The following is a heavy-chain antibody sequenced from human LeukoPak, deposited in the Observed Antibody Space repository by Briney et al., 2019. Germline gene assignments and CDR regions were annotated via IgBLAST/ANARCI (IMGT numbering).Heavy chain of an antibody. D-gene: IGHD3-22*01. Sequence: AGSLRLSCAASGFTFSNYSMNWVRQAPGKGLEWVSFNSSSSRHILYRVSVKGRCHISRDNAKNSLYLQMNSLRAEDTAVYYCAREGANYYDSSGYCPEGVDYWGQGTLVTVSS. CDR2: NSSSSRHI. V-gene: IGHV3-21*01. CDR3: AREGANYYDSSGYCPEGVDY. J-gene: IGHJ4*02. CDR1: GFTFSNYS.